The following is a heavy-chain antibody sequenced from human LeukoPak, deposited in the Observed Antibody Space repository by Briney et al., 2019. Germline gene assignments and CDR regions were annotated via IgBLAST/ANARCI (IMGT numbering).Heavy chain of an antibody. CDR1: GGSISSYY. CDR2: IYYSGST. V-gene: IGHV4-59*01. D-gene: IGHD3-16*01. J-gene: IGHJ4*02. CDR3: ARGWGIYGTFDY. Sequence: PSETLSLTCTVSGGSISSYYWSWIRQPPGKGLEWIGYIYYSGSTNYNPSLKSRVTISVDTSKNQFSLKLSSVTAADTAVYYCARGWGIYGTFDYWGQGTLVTVSS.